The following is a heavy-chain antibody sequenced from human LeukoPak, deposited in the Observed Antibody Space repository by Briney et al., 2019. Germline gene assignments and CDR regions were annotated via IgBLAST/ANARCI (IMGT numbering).Heavy chain of an antibody. Sequence: GGSLRLSCAASGFTFSSYSMNWVRQAPGKGLEWVSSISSSSSYIYYADPVKGRFTISRDNAKNSLYLQMNSLRAEDTAVYYCARDGDSGWYFDYWGQGTLVTVSS. J-gene: IGHJ4*02. D-gene: IGHD6-19*01. V-gene: IGHV3-21*01. CDR1: GFTFSSYS. CDR3: ARDGDSGWYFDY. CDR2: ISSSSSYI.